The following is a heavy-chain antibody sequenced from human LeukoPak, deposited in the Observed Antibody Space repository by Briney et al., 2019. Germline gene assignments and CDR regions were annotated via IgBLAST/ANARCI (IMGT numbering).Heavy chain of an antibody. D-gene: IGHD2-2*01. J-gene: IGHJ4*02. V-gene: IGHV4-38-2*01. CDR1: GYSISSGYY. CDR3: ARLRIGCCSSTSCSPEYDY. Sequence: SETLSLTCAVSGYSISSGYYWGWIRQPPGKGLEWIGSIYHSGSTYYNPSLKSRVTISVDTSKNQFSLKLSSVTAADTAVYYCARLRIGCCSSTSCSPEYDYWGQGTLVTVSS. CDR2: IYHSGST.